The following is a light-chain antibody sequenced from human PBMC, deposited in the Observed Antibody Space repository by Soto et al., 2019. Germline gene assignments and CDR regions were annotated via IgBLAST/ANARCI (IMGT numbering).Light chain of an antibody. J-gene: IGKJ2*01. CDR1: QSVSSH. CDR3: QQYNKWPPFMYT. Sequence: EMVMTQSPATLSVSPGDRGTLSCRASQSVSSHLAWYQQRPGQAPRLLIYDASTRATGIPARFSGSGSGTEFTLTISSLQSEDVAVYYCQQYNKWPPFMYTFGQGTKVEIK. V-gene: IGKV3-15*01. CDR2: DAS.